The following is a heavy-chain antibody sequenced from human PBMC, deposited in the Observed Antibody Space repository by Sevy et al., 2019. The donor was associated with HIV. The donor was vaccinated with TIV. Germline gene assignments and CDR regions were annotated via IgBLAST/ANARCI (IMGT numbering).Heavy chain of an antibody. CDR2: INPKSGGK. CDR1: GYTFNGYY. Sequence: ASVKVSCKASGYTFNGYYLHWVRQAPGQGLEWMGWINPKSGGKKYVAKFQGRVSMTRDTSINIVYMELSRLRPDDTALYYCARDADYFDSGSYRRGMDVWGQGTTVTVSS. J-gene: IGHJ6*02. D-gene: IGHD3-10*01. V-gene: IGHV1-2*02. CDR3: ARDADYFDSGSYRRGMDV.